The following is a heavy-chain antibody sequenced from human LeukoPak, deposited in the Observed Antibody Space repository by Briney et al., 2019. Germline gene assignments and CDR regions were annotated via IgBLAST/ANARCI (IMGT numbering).Heavy chain of an antibody. Sequence: PGGSLRLSCAASGFTIGSYWMYWVRQAPGKGLVWVSRINNDGSYTTYADSVKGRFTISRDNAKNTLYLQMNSLRAEDTAVYYCTRDLGSSAWYLYFDLWGRGTPVTVSS. CDR3: TRDLGSSAWYLYFDL. CDR2: INNDGSYT. V-gene: IGHV3-74*03. D-gene: IGHD6-19*01. CDR1: GFTIGSYW. J-gene: IGHJ2*01.